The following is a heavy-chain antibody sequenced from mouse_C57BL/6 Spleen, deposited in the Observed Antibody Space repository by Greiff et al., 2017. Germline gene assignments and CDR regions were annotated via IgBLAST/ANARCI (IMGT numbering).Heavy chain of an antibody. D-gene: IGHD6-1*01. CDR3: AKSLPFSY. V-gene: IGHV1-50*01. CDR2: INPSNSYT. J-gene: IGHJ3*01. Sequence: QVQLQQPGAELVKPGASVKLSCKASGYTFTSYGMQWVQQRPGQGLEWIGEINPSNSYTNYNQKFKGKATLTVDPSSSTAYMQLSSLTSEDSAVYYCAKSLPFSYWGQWTLVTVSA. CDR1: GYTFTSYG.